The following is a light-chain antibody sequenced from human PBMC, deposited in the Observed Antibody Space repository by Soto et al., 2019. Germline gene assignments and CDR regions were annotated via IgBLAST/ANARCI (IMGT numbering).Light chain of an antibody. Sequence: EIVLTQSPGTLSLSPGERATLSCRASQSVNSRLAWYQQKPGQAPRLLIYGASSRAAGIPNSFSGSGSGTDVTLTISRLEADDFAVYYCQQYARSPWTFGQGTKVEIK. CDR3: QQYARSPWT. V-gene: IGKV3-20*01. CDR2: GAS. CDR1: QSVNSR. J-gene: IGKJ1*01.